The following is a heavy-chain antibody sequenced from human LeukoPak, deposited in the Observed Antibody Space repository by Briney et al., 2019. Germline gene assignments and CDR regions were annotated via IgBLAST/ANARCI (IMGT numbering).Heavy chain of an antibody. D-gene: IGHD3-22*01. CDR3: ARQGGEEGITVIVVVHN. CDR2: IYYSGST. Sequence: KSSETLSLTCTVSGGSISSSSYYWGWIRQPPGKGLEWIGSIYYSGSTYYNPSLKSRVTISVDTSKNQFSLKLSSVTAADTAVYYCARQGGEEGITVIVVVHNWGQGTLVTVSS. V-gene: IGHV4-39*01. CDR1: GGSISSSSYY. J-gene: IGHJ4*02.